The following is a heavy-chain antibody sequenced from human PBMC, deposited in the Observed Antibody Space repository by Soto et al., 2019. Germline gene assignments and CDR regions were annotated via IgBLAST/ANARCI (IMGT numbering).Heavy chain of an antibody. CDR1: GFTFSNYA. J-gene: IGHJ4*02. D-gene: IGHD6-19*01. Sequence: EVQLLESGGCLLQPGGSLRLSCTASGFTFSNYALTWVRQAPGKGLEWVSTITGSGGGTYYADSVKGRFTISSDNSKNTLYLQMPTLRADDTAVYYCAKEMIASTVADFFDYWGQGTLVTVSS. CDR3: AKEMIASTVADFFDY. V-gene: IGHV3-23*01. CDR2: ITGSGGGT.